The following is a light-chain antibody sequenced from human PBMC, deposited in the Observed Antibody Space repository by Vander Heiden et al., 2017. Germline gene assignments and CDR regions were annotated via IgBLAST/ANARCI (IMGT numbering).Light chain of an antibody. J-gene: IGLJ2*01. CDR2: DDS. Sequence: SYVLTQPPSVSVAPRQTARITCGGNNIGRKGVHWHQQKPGQAPVLVVYDDSDRPSGIPERFSGSNSGNTATLTISRVEAGDEADYYCQVWDSDNDHVVFGGGTKLTVL. V-gene: IGLV3-21*02. CDR1: NIGRKG. CDR3: QVWDSDNDHVV.